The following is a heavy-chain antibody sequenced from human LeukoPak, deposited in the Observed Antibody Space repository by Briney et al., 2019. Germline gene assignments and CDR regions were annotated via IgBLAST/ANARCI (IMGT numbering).Heavy chain of an antibody. D-gene: IGHD3-10*01. V-gene: IGHV1-69*13. J-gene: IGHJ3*02. CDR1: GGTFSSYA. CDR3: ARPLGGYDAFDI. Sequence: GASVKVSCKASGGTFSSYAISWVRQAPGQGLEWMGGIIPIFGTANYAQKFQGRVTITADESTSTAYMELSSLRSEDTAVYYCARPLGGYDAFDIWGQGTMVTVSS. CDR2: IIPIFGTA.